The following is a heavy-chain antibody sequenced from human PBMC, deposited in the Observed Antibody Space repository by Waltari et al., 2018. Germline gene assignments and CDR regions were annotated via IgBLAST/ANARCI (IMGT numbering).Heavy chain of an antibody. J-gene: IGHJ4*02. CDR3: ARGRTGKRTGNFDY. V-gene: IGHV4-34*01. CDR2: ISHSGTT. CDR1: GGSFTDYS. Sequence: QVQLQQWGAGLSRPSETLSLTCAVYGGSFTDYSWTWIRQPPGKGLEWMGEISHSGTTNYNPSVKSRVTISLDTSKNQFSLKLNSVTAADTAMYYCARGRTGKRTGNFDYWGQGTLVTVSS. D-gene: IGHD1-1*01.